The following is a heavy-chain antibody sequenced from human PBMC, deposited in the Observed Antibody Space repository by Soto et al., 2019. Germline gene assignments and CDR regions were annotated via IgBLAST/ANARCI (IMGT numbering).Heavy chain of an antibody. D-gene: IGHD6-6*01. CDR3: ARVFGSSSYYYYGMDV. J-gene: IGHJ6*02. CDR2: IKQDGSEK. CDR1: GFTFSSYA. Sequence: PGGSLRLSCAASGFTFSSYAMSWARQAPGKGLEWVANIKQDGSEKYYVDSVKGRFTISRDNAKNSLYLQMNSLRAEDTAVYYCARVFGSSSYYYYGMDVWGQGTTVTVSS. V-gene: IGHV3-7*03.